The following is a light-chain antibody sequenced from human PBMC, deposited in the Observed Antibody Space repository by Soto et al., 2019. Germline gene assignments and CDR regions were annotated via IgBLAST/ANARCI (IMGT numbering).Light chain of an antibody. V-gene: IGKV3D-15*01. Sequence: EIVMTQSPATLSVSPGERATLSCRASESVSSNLAWYQQKPGQAPRLLLYGASTRATGIPARFSGSGSATDFTLTISSLEPEDYAVYYCQQRNIWPPVTFGHGTRREIK. CDR1: ESVSSN. CDR2: GAS. J-gene: IGKJ5*01. CDR3: QQRNIWPPVT.